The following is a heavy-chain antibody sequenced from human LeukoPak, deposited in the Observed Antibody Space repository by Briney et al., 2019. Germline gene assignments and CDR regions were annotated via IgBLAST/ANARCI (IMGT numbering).Heavy chain of an antibody. CDR2: IKQDGSEK. V-gene: IGHV3-7*03. Sequence: GGSLRLSCAASGFTFSTYWMSWVRQAPGKGLEWVANIKQDGSEKYYVDSVKGRFTISRDNAKNTLYLQMNSLRAEDTAVYYCARIAAAGQIDYWGQGTLVTVSS. CDR1: GFTFSTYW. CDR3: ARIAAAGQIDY. J-gene: IGHJ4*02. D-gene: IGHD6-13*01.